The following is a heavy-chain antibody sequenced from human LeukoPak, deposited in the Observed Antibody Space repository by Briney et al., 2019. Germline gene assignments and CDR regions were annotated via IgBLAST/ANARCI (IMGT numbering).Heavy chain of an antibody. V-gene: IGHV3-23*01. J-gene: IGHJ4*02. CDR3: ASQGRGYYNGVDY. CDR1: GFTFSSYA. D-gene: IGHD3-9*01. Sequence: PGGSLRLSCAASGFTFSSYAMSWVRQAPGKGLEWVSAISGSGGSTYYADSVKGRFTISRDNSKNTLYLQTNSLRAEDTAVYYCASQGRGYYNGVDYWGQGTLVTVSS. CDR2: ISGSGGST.